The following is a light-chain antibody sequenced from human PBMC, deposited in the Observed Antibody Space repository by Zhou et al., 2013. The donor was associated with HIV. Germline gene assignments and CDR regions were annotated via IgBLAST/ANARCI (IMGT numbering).Light chain of an antibody. J-gene: IGKJ3*01. V-gene: IGKV2-28*01. Sequence: EIVMTQSPLSLSATPGEPASISCRSGQSLLHTNGYNYLDWYLQKPGQSPRLLIYLGSNRASGVPDRFSGSGSGTDFTLKISRVEAEDVGVYYCMQALQTPFFGPGTKVDIK. CDR2: LGS. CDR3: MQALQTPF. CDR1: QSLLHTNGYNY.